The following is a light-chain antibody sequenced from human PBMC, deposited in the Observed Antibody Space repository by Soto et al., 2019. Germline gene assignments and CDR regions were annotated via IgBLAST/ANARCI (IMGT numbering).Light chain of an antibody. Sequence: QTVVTQEPSFSVSPGGTVTLTCALSSGSVSTANYPSWYRQTPGQPPRTLIYSTNTRSSGVPDRFSGSILGDKAALTITRAQADDESVYYCALYMGRGLLHVFGSGTKLTVL. CDR2: STN. CDR3: ALYMGRGLLHV. V-gene: IGLV8-61*01. CDR1: SGSVSTANY. J-gene: IGLJ1*01.